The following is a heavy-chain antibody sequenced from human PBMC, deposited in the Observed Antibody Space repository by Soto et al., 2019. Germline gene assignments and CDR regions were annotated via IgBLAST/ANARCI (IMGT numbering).Heavy chain of an antibody. Sequence: PGGSLRLSCAASGFTFSSYDMHWVRQATGKGLEWVAAIGTAGGTYYPGAVKGRGTISRENAKNSLYLQMNSLRAGETAVYYCARVDYYYGMDVWGQGNTVTVXS. CDR3: ARVDYYYGMDV. V-gene: IGHV3-13*04. CDR2: IGTAGGT. CDR1: GFTFSSYD. J-gene: IGHJ6*02.